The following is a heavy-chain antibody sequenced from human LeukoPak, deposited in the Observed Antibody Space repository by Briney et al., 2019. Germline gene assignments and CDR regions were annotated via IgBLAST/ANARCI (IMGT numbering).Heavy chain of an antibody. J-gene: IGHJ4*02. V-gene: IGHV3-23*01. CDR3: AAGQWIQLWFGDY. CDR1: GFTFSSYA. CDR2: ISGSGGST. Sequence: PGGSLRLSCAASGFTFSSYAMSWVRQAPGKGLEWVSAISGSGGSTYYADSVKGRFTISRDNSKNTLYLQMNSLRAEDTAVYYCAAGQWIQLWFGDYWGQGTLVTVSP. D-gene: IGHD5-18*01.